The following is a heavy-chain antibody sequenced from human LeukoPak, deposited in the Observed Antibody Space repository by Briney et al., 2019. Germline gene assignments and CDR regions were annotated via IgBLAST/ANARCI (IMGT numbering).Heavy chain of an antibody. V-gene: IGHV3-7*03. CDR2: IRQDGDTK. CDR3: ARSLPYGTTWYGRSDF. CDR1: GFPFNAYW. J-gene: IGHJ4*02. D-gene: IGHD6-13*01. Sequence: GGSLRLSCAASGFPFNAYWVTWVRQAPGKGLEWVANIRQDGDTKYYVDSVKGRFTISRDNAMNSLYLQMNSLRAEDTAIYYCARSLPYGTTWYGRSDFWGQGTLVTVSS.